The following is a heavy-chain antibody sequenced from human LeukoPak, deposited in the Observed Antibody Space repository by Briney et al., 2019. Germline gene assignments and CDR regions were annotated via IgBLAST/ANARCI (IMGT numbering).Heavy chain of an antibody. Sequence: PGRSLRLSCAASGFTFSSYAMHWVRQAPGKGLEWVAVISYDGSNKYYADSVKGRFTISRDNSKNTLYLQMNSLRAKDTAVYYCAKGSLWFGEFSFFDYWGQGTLVTVSS. V-gene: IGHV3-30*04. D-gene: IGHD3-10*01. CDR2: ISYDGSNK. CDR3: AKGSLWFGEFSFFDY. J-gene: IGHJ4*02. CDR1: GFTFSSYA.